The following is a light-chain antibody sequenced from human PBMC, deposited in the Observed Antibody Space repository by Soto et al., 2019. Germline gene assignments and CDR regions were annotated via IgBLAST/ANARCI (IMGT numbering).Light chain of an antibody. CDR1: QSISSW. Sequence: IQLTQSPSSLSASVGDRVTITCRASQSISSWLAWYQQKPGKAPKLLIYKASSLESGVPSRFSGSGSGTEFTLTIRSLQPDDFATYYCQQYNSYSWTFGQGTKVDIK. CDR2: KAS. V-gene: IGKV1-5*03. J-gene: IGKJ1*01. CDR3: QQYNSYSWT.